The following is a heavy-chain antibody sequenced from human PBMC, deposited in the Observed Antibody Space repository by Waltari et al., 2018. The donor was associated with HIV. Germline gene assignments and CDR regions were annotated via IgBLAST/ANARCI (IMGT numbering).Heavy chain of an antibody. CDR2: VYTGGSA. V-gene: IGHV4-61*02. CDR3: ARVGGRCSNGVCYGWFDP. D-gene: IGHD2-8*01. CDR1: GGSINRGSYS. Sequence: QVQLQESGPGLVKPSQTLSLTCTVSGGSINRGSYSWTWIRQPAGKGLEWIGRVYTGGSAYYNPFLKSRVTISVDTSKNQFSLRLSSVTAADTAVYYCARVGGRCSNGVCYGWFDPWGQGTLVTVSS. J-gene: IGHJ5*02.